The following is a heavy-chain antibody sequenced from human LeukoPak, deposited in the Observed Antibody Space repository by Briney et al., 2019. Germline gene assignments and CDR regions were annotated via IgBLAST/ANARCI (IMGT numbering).Heavy chain of an antibody. CDR1: GFHFTNYG. CDR3: ANVGYYDTRAPGY. J-gene: IGHJ4*02. D-gene: IGHD3-22*01. V-gene: IGHV3-23*01. Sequence: GGSLRLSCAASGFHFTNYGMSWVRQAPGEGLEWVSTLSGSGGSAYYADSVKGWFTISRDNSRNILYLQMNSLRAEDTAVYYCANVGYYDTRAPGYWGQGTLVTVSS. CDR2: LSGSGGSA.